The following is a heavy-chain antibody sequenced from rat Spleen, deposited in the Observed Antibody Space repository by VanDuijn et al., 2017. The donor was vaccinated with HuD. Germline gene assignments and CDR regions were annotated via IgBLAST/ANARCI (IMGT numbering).Heavy chain of an antibody. CDR1: GFTFSNYD. Sequence: VQLVESGGCLVQPGWSLKLSCAASGFTFSNYDMAWVRQAPTKGLEWISAITSGGNTYYNSAIKSRLSISRDTSKSQVFLKMNSLQTEDTAMYFCDRLTKGSWGLGVMVTVSS. V-gene: IGHV2S12*01. D-gene: IGHD1-11*01. CDR3: DRLTKGS. J-gene: IGHJ2*01. CDR2: ITSGGNT.